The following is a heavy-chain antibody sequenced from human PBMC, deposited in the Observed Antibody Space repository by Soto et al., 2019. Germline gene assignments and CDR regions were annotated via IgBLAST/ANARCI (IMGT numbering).Heavy chain of an antibody. CDR2: IHPSGSK. Sequence: SETLSLTCAVHGGSVSGYYWNWIRQPPGQGLEWIGEIHPSGSKNYNPSLDSRVAMSLETSNNQFSLMLNFVTAADTAVYYCARGQDSAKIAYWGQGTLVTVSS. V-gene: IGHV4-34*01. D-gene: IGHD5-18*01. CDR1: GGSVSGYY. J-gene: IGHJ4*02. CDR3: ARGQDSAKIAY.